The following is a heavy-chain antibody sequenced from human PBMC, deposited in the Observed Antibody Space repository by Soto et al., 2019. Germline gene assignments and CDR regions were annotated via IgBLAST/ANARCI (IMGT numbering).Heavy chain of an antibody. CDR2: INHSGST. V-gene: IGHV4-34*01. Sequence: SETLSLTCAVYGGSFSGYYWSWIRQPPGKGLEWIGEINHSGSTNYNPSLKSRVTISVDTSRNQFSLKLSSVTAADTAVYYCARGEDIVVVVAAQSIDYYYGMDVWGQGTTVTVSS. CDR3: ARGEDIVVVVAAQSIDYYYGMDV. CDR1: GGSFSGYY. J-gene: IGHJ6*02. D-gene: IGHD2-15*01.